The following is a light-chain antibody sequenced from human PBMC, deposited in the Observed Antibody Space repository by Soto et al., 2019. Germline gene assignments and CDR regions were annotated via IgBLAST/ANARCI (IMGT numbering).Light chain of an antibody. CDR1: QSVSSSY. J-gene: IGKJ5*01. V-gene: IGKV3-20*01. Sequence: ESVLTQSPGTLSLSPGERATLSCRASQSVSSSYLAWYQQKPGQAPRLLIYGASSRATGIPDRYSGSGSGTDFTLTISRLEPEDFAGYYCQQYGSSPLITFGQGTRLEIK. CDR2: GAS. CDR3: QQYGSSPLIT.